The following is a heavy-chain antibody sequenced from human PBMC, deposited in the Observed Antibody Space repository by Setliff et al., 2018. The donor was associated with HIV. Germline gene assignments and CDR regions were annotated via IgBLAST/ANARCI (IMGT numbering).Heavy chain of an antibody. CDR1: GGSISSYY. CDR3: ASTSGIVGAARVFDI. D-gene: IGHD1-26*01. Sequence: SETLSLTCTVSGGSISSYYWSWIRQPPGKGLEWIGYTYTSGSTSYNPSLKSRVTISIDTSKNQCSLKLNSVTAADTAVYHCASTSGIVGAARVFDIWGQGTMVSISS. CDR2: TYTSGST. V-gene: IGHV4-4*09. J-gene: IGHJ3*02.